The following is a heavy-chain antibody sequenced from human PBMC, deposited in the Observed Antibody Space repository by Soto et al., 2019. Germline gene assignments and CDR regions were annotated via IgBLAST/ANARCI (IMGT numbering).Heavy chain of an antibody. CDR1: GFTFSDYY. CDR3: ARGGSGSYGPDL. J-gene: IGHJ2*01. V-gene: IGHV3-11*05. D-gene: IGHD3-10*01. CDR2: IISSSSYT. Sequence: QVPLVESGGGLVKPGGSLRLSCAASGFTFSDYYMSWIRQAPGKGLAWVSYIISSSSYTNYADSVKGRFTISRGNGDNSLYLQMNSLSAEDTAVYYCARGGSGSYGPDLWGRGTLVTVSS.